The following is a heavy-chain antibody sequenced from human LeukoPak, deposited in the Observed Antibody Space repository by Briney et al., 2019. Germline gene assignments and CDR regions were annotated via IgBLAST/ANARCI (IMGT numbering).Heavy chain of an antibody. CDR1: GGSISSYY. CDR3: ARDIEYVFGGVYWFDY. CDR2: IYTSGST. D-gene: IGHD3-3*01. V-gene: IGHV4-4*07. J-gene: IGHJ4*02. Sequence: YPSETLSLTCTVSGGSISSYYWSWIRQPAGKGLEWIGRIYTSGSTNYNPSLKSRVTMSVDTSKNQFSLKLSSVTAADPAVYYCARDIEYVFGGVYWFDYGGQGTLVTVSS.